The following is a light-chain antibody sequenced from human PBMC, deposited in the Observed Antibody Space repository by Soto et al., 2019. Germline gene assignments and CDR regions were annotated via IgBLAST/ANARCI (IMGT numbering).Light chain of an antibody. CDR2: WAS. CDR3: QQYYSIPWT. V-gene: IGKV4-1*01. CDR1: QSVLYRSNNKNY. Sequence: DIVMTQSPDSLAVSLGERATINCKSSQSVLYRSNNKNYLAWYQQKPRQPPKLLIYWASTRESGVPDRFSGSGSGTDFTLTISSLQAEDVAVYYCQQYYSIPWTFGQGTKVEIK. J-gene: IGKJ1*01.